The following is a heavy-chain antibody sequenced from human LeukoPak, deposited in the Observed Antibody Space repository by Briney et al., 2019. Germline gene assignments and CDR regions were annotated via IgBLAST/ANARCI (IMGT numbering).Heavy chain of an antibody. CDR1: GFTFNRYG. D-gene: IGHD3-22*01. Sequence: GGSLRLSCAASGFTFNRYGMHWVRQAPGKGLEWVAFIWHDGTNQSYADSVKGRFTISRDNSKKMLYVQMSSLRVEDTAVYYCAIDWYYDTSGYLHYWGQGTLVTVSS. CDR2: IWHDGTNQ. V-gene: IGHV3-30*02. J-gene: IGHJ4*02. CDR3: AIDWYYDTSGYLHY.